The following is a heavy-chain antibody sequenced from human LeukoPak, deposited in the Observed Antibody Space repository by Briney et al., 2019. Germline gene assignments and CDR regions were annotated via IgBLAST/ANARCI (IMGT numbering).Heavy chain of an antibody. CDR2: ISSSGSTI. D-gene: IGHD2-21*02. CDR3: ARVLAYCGGDCYSDAFDI. V-gene: IGHV3-48*04. CDR1: GFTFSSYS. Sequence: GGSLRLSCAASGFTFSSYSMNWVRQAPGKGLEWVSYISSSGSTIYYADSVKGRFTISRDNAKNSLYLQMNSLRAEDTAVYYCARVLAYCGGDCYSDAFDIWGQGTMVTVSS. J-gene: IGHJ3*02.